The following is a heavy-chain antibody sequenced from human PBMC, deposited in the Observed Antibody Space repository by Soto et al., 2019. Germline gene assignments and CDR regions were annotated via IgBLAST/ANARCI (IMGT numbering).Heavy chain of an antibody. CDR3: AKRRIPQFDFDY. Sequence: HPGGSLRLSCAASGFTFSSYAMSWVRQAPGKGLEWVSAISGSGGSTYYADSVKGRFTISRDNSKNTLYLQMNSLRAEDTAVYYCAKRRIPQFDFDYWGQGTLVTVSS. J-gene: IGHJ4*02. V-gene: IGHV3-23*01. CDR1: GFTFSSYA. CDR2: ISGSGGST. D-gene: IGHD2-21*01.